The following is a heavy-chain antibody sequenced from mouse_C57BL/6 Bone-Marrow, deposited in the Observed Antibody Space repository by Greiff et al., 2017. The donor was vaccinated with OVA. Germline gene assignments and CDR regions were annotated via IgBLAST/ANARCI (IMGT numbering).Heavy chain of an antibody. CDR3: ARYRHGRYAMDY. D-gene: IGHD3-1*01. V-gene: IGHV7-3*01. J-gene: IGHJ4*01. CDR2: IRNKANGYTT. CDR1: GFTFTDYY. Sequence: EVNVVESGGGLVQPGGSLSLSCAASGFTFTDYYMSWVRQPPGKALEWLGFIRNKANGYTTEYSASVKGRFTISRDNSQSILYLQMNALRAEDSATYYCARYRHGRYAMDYWGQGTSVTVSS.